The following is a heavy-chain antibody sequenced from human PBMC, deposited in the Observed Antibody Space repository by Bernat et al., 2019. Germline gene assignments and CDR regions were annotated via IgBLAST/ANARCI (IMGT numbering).Heavy chain of an antibody. D-gene: IGHD6-6*01. J-gene: IGHJ3*02. CDR3: ARFPPRYSSSSGAFDI. V-gene: IGHV1-2*04. CDR2: INPNSGGT. CDR1: GYTFTGYY. Sequence: QVQLVQSGAEVKKPGASVKVSCKASGYTFTGYYMHWVRQATGQGLEWMGWINPNSGGTNFAQKFQGWVTMTRDTSISTAYVELSRLRSDDTAVYYCARFPPRYSSSSGAFDIWGQGTMVTVSS.